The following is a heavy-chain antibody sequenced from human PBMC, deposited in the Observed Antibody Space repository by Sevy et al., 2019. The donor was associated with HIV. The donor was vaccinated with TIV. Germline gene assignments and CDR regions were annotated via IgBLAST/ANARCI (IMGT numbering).Heavy chain of an antibody. Sequence: GESLKISCAASGFTFSSYAMSWVRQAPGKGLEWVSAISGSGGSTYYADSVKGRFTISRDNSKNTLYLQMNSLRAEDTAVYYCAKLTEVVVVIAKYYFDYWGQRTLVTVSS. D-gene: IGHD2-21*01. J-gene: IGHJ4*02. V-gene: IGHV3-23*01. CDR2: ISGSGGST. CDR1: GFTFSSYA. CDR3: AKLTEVVVVIAKYYFDY.